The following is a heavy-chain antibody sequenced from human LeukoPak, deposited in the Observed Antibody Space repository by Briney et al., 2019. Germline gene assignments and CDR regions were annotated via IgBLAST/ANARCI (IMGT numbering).Heavy chain of an antibody. D-gene: IGHD5-12*01. V-gene: IGHV3-23*01. J-gene: IGHJ4*02. CDR3: AKGKYSGYEGHY. CDR2: ISGSGGST. CDR1: GFTFSSHA. Sequence: GGSLRLSCAASGFTFSSHAMSWVRQAPGKGLEWVSAISGSGGSTYYADSVKGRFTISRDNSKNTLYLQMNSLRAEDTAVYYCAKGKYSGYEGHYWGQGTLVTVSS.